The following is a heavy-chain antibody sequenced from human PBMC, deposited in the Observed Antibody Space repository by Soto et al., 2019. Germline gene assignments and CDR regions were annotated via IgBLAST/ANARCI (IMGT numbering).Heavy chain of an antibody. CDR3: ARLPGQNYYDSSGYLVLFDY. D-gene: IGHD3-22*01. Sequence: GGSLRLSCAASGFTFSSYAMSWVRQAPGKGLEWVSAISGSGGSTYYADSVKGRFTISRDNSKNTLYLQMNSLRAEDTAVYYCARLPGQNYYDSSGYLVLFDYWGQGTLVTVPS. CDR1: GFTFSSYA. CDR2: ISGSGGST. J-gene: IGHJ4*02. V-gene: IGHV3-23*01.